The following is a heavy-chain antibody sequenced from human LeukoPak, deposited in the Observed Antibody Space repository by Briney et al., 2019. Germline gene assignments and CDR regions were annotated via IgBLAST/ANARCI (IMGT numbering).Heavy chain of an antibody. CDR1: GFTFSSYP. D-gene: IGHD2-2*01. CDR3: AKDRRGYCSSTSGSPFDY. V-gene: IGHV3-23*01. J-gene: IGHJ4*02. Sequence: PGGSLRLSCAASGFTFSSYPMSWVRQAPGKGLEWVSAISGSGGSTYYADSVKGRFTISRDNSKNTLYLQMNSLRAEDTAVYYCAKDRRGYCSSTSGSPFDYWGQGTLVTVSS. CDR2: ISGSGGST.